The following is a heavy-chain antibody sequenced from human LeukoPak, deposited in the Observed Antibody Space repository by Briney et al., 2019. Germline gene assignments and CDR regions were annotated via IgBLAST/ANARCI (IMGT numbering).Heavy chain of an antibody. CDR1: GGSISSSSYY. CDR2: IYYSGST. CDR3: ARRSSSGYPRYYYYYYYMDV. J-gene: IGHJ6*03. D-gene: IGHD3-22*01. V-gene: IGHV4-39*07. Sequence: SETLSLTCTVSGGSISSSSYYWGWIRQPPGKGLEWIGSIYYSGSTYYNPSLKSRVTISVDTSKNQFSLKLSSVTAADTAVYYCARRSSSGYPRYYYYYYYMDVWGKGTTVTISS.